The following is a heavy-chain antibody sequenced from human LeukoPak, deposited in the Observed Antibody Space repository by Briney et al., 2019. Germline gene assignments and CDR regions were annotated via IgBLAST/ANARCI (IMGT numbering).Heavy chain of an antibody. CDR3: AKPHNPYQLLFRDAFDI. J-gene: IGHJ3*02. D-gene: IGHD2-2*01. Sequence: GGSLLLSCAASGFTFSSYAMSWVRQAPGKGLEWVSAISGSGGSTYYADSVKGRFTISRDNSKNTLYLQMNSLRAEDTAVYYCAKPHNPYQLLFRDAFDIWGQGTMVTVSS. V-gene: IGHV3-23*01. CDR2: ISGSGGST. CDR1: GFTFSSYA.